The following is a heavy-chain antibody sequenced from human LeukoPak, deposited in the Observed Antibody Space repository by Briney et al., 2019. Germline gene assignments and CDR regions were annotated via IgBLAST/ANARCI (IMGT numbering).Heavy chain of an antibody. Sequence: PSETLSLTCTVSGGSISSYYWSWLRQPPGKGLEWIGYIYYSGSTNYNPSLKSRVTISVDTSKNQFSLKLSSVTAADTAVYYCARDHPGAPFDYWGQGTLVTVSS. CDR2: IYYSGST. V-gene: IGHV4-59*01. CDR1: GGSISSYY. CDR3: ARDHPGAPFDY. J-gene: IGHJ4*02. D-gene: IGHD1-26*01.